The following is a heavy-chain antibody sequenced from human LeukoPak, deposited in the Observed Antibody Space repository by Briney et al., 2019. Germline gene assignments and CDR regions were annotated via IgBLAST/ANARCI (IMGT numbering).Heavy chain of an antibody. J-gene: IGHJ4*02. CDR3: ARGSYCSSTSCYLPGDY. D-gene: IGHD2-2*01. CDR1: GYTFTSYD. Sequence: ASVKVSCKASGYTFTSYDINWVRQATGQGLEWMGWMNPNSGNTGYAQKFQGRVTITRNTSISTAYMELSSLRSEDTAVYYCARGSYCSSTSCYLPGDYWGQGTLVTVSS. CDR2: MNPNSGNT. V-gene: IGHV1-8*03.